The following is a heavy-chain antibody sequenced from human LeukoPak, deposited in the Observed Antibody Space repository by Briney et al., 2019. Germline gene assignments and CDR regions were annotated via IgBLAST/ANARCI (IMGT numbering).Heavy chain of an antibody. D-gene: IGHD3-9*01. CDR1: GGTFSSYA. V-gene: IGHV1-69*05. CDR2: IIPIFGTA. CDR3: ARGSYDILSGYQQKYYSDY. Sequence: SVKVSCKASGGTFSSYAISWVRQAPGQGLEWMGGIIPIFGTANYAQKFQGRVTITTDESTSTAYMELSSLRSEDTAVYYCARGSYDILSGYQQKYYSDYWGQGTLITVSS. J-gene: IGHJ4*02.